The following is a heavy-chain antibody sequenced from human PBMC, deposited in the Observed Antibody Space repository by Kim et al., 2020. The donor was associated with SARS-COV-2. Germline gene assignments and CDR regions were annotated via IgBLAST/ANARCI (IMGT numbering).Heavy chain of an antibody. J-gene: IGHJ6*02. CDR1: GFTFSSYG. D-gene: IGHD3-3*01. CDR3: AKDSAYYDFWSGYLKEKDYYYYYGMDV. CDR2: ISYDGSNK. Sequence: GGSLRLSCAASGFTFSSYGMHWVRQAPGKGLEWVAVISYDGSNKYYADSVKGRFTISRDNSKTTLYLQMNSLRAEDTAVYYCAKDSAYYDFWSGYLKEKDYYYYYGMDVWGQGTTVTVSS. V-gene: IGHV3-30*18.